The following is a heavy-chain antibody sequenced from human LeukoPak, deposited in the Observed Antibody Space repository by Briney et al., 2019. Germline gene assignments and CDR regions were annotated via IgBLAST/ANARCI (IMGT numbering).Heavy chain of an antibody. D-gene: IGHD2-15*01. J-gene: IGHJ4*02. CDR2: ISGSGGST. Sequence: GGSLRLCCAASGFTFSSYAMSWARQAPGKGLEWVSAISGSGGSTYYPDSVKGRFTISRDNSKNTLYLQMNSLRAEDTAVYYCAKDPVGIVVVVAANWGQGTLVTVSS. V-gene: IGHV3-23*01. CDR1: GFTFSSYA. CDR3: AKDPVGIVVVVAAN.